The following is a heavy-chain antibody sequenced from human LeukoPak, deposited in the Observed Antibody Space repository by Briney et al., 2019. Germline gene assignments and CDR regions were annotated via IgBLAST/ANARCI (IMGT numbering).Heavy chain of an antibody. CDR3: AKDVQSTPYYYYGMDV. D-gene: IGHD2-15*01. CDR1: GFTFSSYG. CDR2: ISYDGSNK. J-gene: IGHJ6*02. V-gene: IGHV3-30*18. Sequence: GGSLRLSCAASGFTFSSYGMHWVRQAPGKGLEWVAVISYDGSNKYYVDSVKGRFTISRDNSKNTLYLQMNSLRAEDTAVYYCAKDVQSTPYYYYGMDVWGQGTTVTVSS.